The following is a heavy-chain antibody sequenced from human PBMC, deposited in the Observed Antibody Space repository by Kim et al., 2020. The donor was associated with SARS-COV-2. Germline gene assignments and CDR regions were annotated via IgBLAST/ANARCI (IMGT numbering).Heavy chain of an antibody. Sequence: SETLSLTCTVSGGSISSSSFYWGWIRQPPGKGLEWIGSIYYSGSTYYNPSLKSRVTISVDTSKNQFSLKLSSVTAADTAVYYCARHPEGRYTIFWPFDYWGQGTLVTVSS. J-gene: IGHJ4*02. CDR3: ARHPEGRYTIFWPFDY. D-gene: IGHD3-9*01. CDR2: IYYSGST. CDR1: GGSISSSSFY. V-gene: IGHV4-39*01.